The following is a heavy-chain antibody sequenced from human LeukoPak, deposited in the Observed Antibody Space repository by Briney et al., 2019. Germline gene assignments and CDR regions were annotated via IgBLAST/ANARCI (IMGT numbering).Heavy chain of an antibody. CDR3: ARDRALRYSGSYYGMDV. D-gene: IGHD1-26*01. V-gene: IGHV3-23*01. Sequence: GGSLRLSCAASGFTFSSYAMSWVRQAPGKGLEWVSAISGSGGSTYYADSVKGRFTISRDNSKNTLYLQMNSLRAEDTAVYYCARDRALRYSGSYYGMDVWGQGTTVTVSS. J-gene: IGHJ6*02. CDR2: ISGSGGST. CDR1: GFTFSSYA.